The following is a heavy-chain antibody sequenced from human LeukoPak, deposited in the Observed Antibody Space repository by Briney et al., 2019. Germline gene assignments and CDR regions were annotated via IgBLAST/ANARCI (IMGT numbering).Heavy chain of an antibody. D-gene: IGHD3-3*01. J-gene: IGHJ6*02. CDR3: ARREWSGYGMDV. CDR2: IYYSGST. Sequence: SETLSLTCTVSGGSISSGDYYWGWIRQPPGKGLEWIGSIYYSGSTYYNPSLKSRVTISVDTSKNQFSLKLSSVTAADTAVYYCARREWSGYGMDVWGQGTTVTVSS. V-gene: IGHV4-39*01. CDR1: GGSISSGDYY.